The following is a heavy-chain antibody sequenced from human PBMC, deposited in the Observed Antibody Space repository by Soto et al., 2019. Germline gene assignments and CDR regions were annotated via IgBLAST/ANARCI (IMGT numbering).Heavy chain of an antibody. V-gene: IGHV3-53*01. J-gene: IGHJ3*02. D-gene: IGHD3-9*01. CDR2: IYSGGST. CDR3: ARDYDILTGAPNAFDI. CDR1: GFTVSSNY. Sequence: LRLSCAASGFTVSSNYMSWVRQAPGKGLEWVSVIYSGGSTYYADSVKGRFTISRDNSKNTLYLQMNSLRAEDTAVYYCARDYDILTGAPNAFDIWGQGTMVT.